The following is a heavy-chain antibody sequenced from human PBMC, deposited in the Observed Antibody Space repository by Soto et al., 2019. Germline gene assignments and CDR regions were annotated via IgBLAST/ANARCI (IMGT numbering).Heavy chain of an antibody. CDR3: AREMGIAAAAFDY. CDR1: GFTFSYYY. CDR2: ISSSSSYT. D-gene: IGHD6-13*01. J-gene: IGHJ4*02. Sequence: GGSLRLSCAASGFTFSYYYMSWIRQAPGKGLEWVSYISSSSSYTNYADSVKGRFTISRDNAKNSLYLQMNSLRAEDTAVYYCAREMGIAAAAFDYWGQGTLVTVSS. V-gene: IGHV3-11*06.